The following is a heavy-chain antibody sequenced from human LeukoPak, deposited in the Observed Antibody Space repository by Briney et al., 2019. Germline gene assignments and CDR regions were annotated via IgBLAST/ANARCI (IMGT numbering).Heavy chain of an antibody. Sequence: SETLSLTCTVSGYSISSGYYWGWIQQPPGKGLEWIGSIYHTRSTYYNPSLKSRLTISVDTSKNQFSLKLSSVTAADTAVYYCARGEAHYYYMDVWGKGTTVTVSS. V-gene: IGHV4-38-2*02. CDR2: IYHTRST. D-gene: IGHD6-6*01. CDR3: ARGEAHYYYMDV. CDR1: GYSISSGYY. J-gene: IGHJ6*03.